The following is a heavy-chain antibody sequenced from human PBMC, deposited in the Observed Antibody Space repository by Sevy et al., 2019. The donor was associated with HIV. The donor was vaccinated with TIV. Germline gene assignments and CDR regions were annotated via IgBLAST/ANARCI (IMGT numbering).Heavy chain of an antibody. CDR1: GFAFSHAW. Sequence: GGSLRLSCAASGFAFSHAWMNWVRQAPGKGLEWVGRIRSKTDGGATDYVAPVKGRFTISRDDSKNTLYLEMNNLKPEETAIYYGSTDGGYNYKGGFDYWGQGTLVTVSS. CDR2: IRSKTDGGAT. CDR3: STDGGYNYKGGFDY. D-gene: IGHD5-12*01. J-gene: IGHJ4*02. V-gene: IGHV3-15*07.